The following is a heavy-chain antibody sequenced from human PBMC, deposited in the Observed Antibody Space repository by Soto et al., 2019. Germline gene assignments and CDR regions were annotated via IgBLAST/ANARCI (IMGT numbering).Heavy chain of an antibody. J-gene: IGHJ6*02. V-gene: IGHV3-66*01. CDR3: ARDVYDSPLRYYYYGMDV. CDR2: IYSGGST. Sequence: EVQLVESGGGLVQPGGSLRLSCAASGFTVSSNYMSWVRQAPGKGLEWVSVIYSGGSTYYADSVKGRFTISRDNSKNTXXLQMNSLRAEDTAVYYCARDVYDSPLRYYYYGMDVWGQGTTVTVSS. CDR1: GFTVSSNY. D-gene: IGHD3-3*01.